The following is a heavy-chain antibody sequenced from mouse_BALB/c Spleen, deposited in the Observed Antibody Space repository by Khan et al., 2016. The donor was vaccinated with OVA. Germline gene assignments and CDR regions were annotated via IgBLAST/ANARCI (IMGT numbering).Heavy chain of an antibody. V-gene: IGHV1S22*01. Sequence: LQQPGSELVRPGASVKLSCKASGYTFTSYWMHWVKQRPGQGLEWIGNIYPGSGSTNYDEKFKSKATLTVDTSSSTAYMQHSSLTSEDSAVYYCTRGEYDGDYWGQGTTLTVSS. CDR1: GYTFTSYW. D-gene: IGHD2-14*01. CDR2: IYPGSGST. J-gene: IGHJ2*01. CDR3: TRGEYDGDY.